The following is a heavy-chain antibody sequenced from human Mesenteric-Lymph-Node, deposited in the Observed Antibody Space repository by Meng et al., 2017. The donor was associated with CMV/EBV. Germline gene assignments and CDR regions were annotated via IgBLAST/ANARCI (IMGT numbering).Heavy chain of an antibody. V-gene: IGHV3-23*01. CDR1: GFTFSSYA. CDR3: ARGAYGSGSYLEDY. D-gene: IGHD3-10*01. Sequence: GESLKISCAASGFTFSSYAMSWVRQAPGKGLEWISTIHGGGAYTYYADSVRGRFTISRDNGKNTLYLRMNSLRAEDTAVYFCARGAYGSGSYLEDYWGQGTLVTVSS. J-gene: IGHJ4*02. CDR2: IHGGGAYT.